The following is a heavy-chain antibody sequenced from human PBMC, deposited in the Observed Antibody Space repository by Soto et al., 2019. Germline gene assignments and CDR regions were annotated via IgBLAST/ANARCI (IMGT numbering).Heavy chain of an antibody. V-gene: IGHV1-69*19. CDR1: GGTFNTYA. D-gene: IGHD3-10*01. CDR3: AREVQVHTPAFVY. CDR2: ISPMFGAA. J-gene: IGHJ4*01. Sequence: QVQLVQSGAEMKKPGSSVKVYCQSSGGTFNTYAMNWVRQAPGQGPEWMGDISPMFGAANYAPKFQGRVTITADESTGTSYMQLSSLTSEDTALYFCAREVQVHTPAFVYWGHGTLLTVSS.